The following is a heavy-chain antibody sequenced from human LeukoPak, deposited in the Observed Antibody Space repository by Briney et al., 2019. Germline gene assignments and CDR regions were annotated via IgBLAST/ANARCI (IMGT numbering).Heavy chain of an antibody. CDR1: GGTFSSYA. CDR3: AREYSDGWFSDAFDI. CDR2: IIPIFGTA. J-gene: IGHJ3*02. D-gene: IGHD3-3*01. V-gene: IGHV1-69*13. Sequence: SVKVSCKASGGTFSSYAISWVRQAPGQGLEWMGGIIPIFGTANYAQKFQGRVTITADESTSTAYMELSSLRSEDTAVYYCAREYSDGWFSDAFDIWGQGTMVTVSS.